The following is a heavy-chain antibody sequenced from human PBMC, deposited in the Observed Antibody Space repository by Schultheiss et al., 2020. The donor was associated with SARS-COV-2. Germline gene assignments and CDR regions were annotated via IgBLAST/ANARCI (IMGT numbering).Heavy chain of an antibody. CDR2: INHSGST. CDR1: GGSFSGYY. CDR3: ARDTYSSSWSYYYYYGMDV. J-gene: IGHJ6*02. V-gene: IGHV4-34*01. D-gene: IGHD6-6*01. Sequence: SQTLSLTCAVYGGSFSGYYWSWIRQPPGKGLEWIGEINHSGSTNYNPSLKSRVTISVDTSKNQFSLKLSSVTAADTAVYYCARDTYSSSWSYYYYYGMDVWGQGTTVTVSS.